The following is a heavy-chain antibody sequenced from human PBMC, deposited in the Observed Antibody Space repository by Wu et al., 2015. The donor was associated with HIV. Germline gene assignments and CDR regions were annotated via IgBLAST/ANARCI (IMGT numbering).Heavy chain of an antibody. Sequence: QVQLVQSGAEVRKPGASVKVSCKASGYTFNRYYIHWVRQAPGQGLEWMGVINPRTDSTTYAQPFEGRFTMTRDTSKNTVYMELSSLRSEDTARYYCARERVDYNSGGYRAHRGYYFDYWGQGTLVIVSS. J-gene: IGHJ4*02. D-gene: IGHD3-22*01. CDR1: GYTFNRYY. CDR3: ARERVDYNSGGYRAHRGYYFDY. CDR2: INPRTDST. V-gene: IGHV1-46*02.